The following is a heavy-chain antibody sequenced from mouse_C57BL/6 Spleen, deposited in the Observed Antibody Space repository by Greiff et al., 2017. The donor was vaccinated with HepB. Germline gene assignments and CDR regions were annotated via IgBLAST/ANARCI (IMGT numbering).Heavy chain of an antibody. CDR2: IDPSDSYT. Sequence: VQLQQPGAELVRPGTSVKLSCKASGYTFTSYWMHWVKQRPGQGLEWIGVIDPSDSYTNYNQKFKGKATLTVDTSSSTAYMQLSSLTSEDSAVYYCAFSTAQATRFAYWGQGTLVTVSA. CDR3: AFSTAQATRFAY. V-gene: IGHV1-59*01. CDR1: GYTFTSYW. J-gene: IGHJ3*01. D-gene: IGHD3-2*02.